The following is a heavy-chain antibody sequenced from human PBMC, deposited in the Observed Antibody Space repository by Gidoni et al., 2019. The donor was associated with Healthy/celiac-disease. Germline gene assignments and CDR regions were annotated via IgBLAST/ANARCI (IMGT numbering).Heavy chain of an antibody. J-gene: IGHJ4*02. Sequence: QVQLGQSGAEVEKPGAAGNGSCKASGYTFTSHYMHWVGQAPGQELVWMGIIIPSGGSRSYEQKFQGRVSMTRDTYTNTVYMVLSSLRSEDTAVYYCARADYDFWSGYYNWGNFDYWGQGTLVTVSS. CDR1: GYTFTSHY. CDR2: IIPSGGSR. D-gene: IGHD3-3*01. V-gene: IGHV1-46*01. CDR3: ARADYDFWSGYYNWGNFDY.